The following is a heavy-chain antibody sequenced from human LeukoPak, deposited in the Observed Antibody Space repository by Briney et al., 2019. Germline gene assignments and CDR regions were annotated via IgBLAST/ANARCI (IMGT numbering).Heavy chain of an antibody. V-gene: IGHV3-33*06. CDR2: IWYDGNGK. J-gene: IGHJ4*02. Sequence: PGRSLRLSCAASGFSFSSYGMHWVRQAPGKGLEWVAVIWYDGNGKYYADSVKGRFTISRDNSKNTLYLQMNSLRAEDTAVYYCAKDSYGDYDKRGINYFHYWGQGTLVTVSS. CDR3: AKDSYGDYDKRGINYFHY. CDR1: GFSFSSYG. D-gene: IGHD4-17*01.